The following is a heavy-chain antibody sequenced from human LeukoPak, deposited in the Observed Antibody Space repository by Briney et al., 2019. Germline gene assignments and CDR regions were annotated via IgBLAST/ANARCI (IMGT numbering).Heavy chain of an antibody. CDR2: INPNGGAT. CDR1: GYTFTNYY. Sequence: ASVKVSCKASGYTFTNYYLHWVRQAPGQGLEWMGWINPNGGATNYAQNFQGRVTMTRDTSISTAYMELSRLRSDDTAVYYCARVIAVAGTMHYWGQGTLVTVSS. CDR3: ARVIAVAGTMHY. J-gene: IGHJ4*02. V-gene: IGHV1-2*02. D-gene: IGHD6-19*01.